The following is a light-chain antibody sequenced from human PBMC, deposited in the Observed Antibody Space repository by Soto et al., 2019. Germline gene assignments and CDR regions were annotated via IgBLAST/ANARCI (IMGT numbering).Light chain of an antibody. V-gene: IGKV3-20*01. Sequence: EIVLTQSPGTLSLSPGERATLSCSASQSVSSSYLAWYQQKPGQAPRLLIYGASSRATGIPDRFSGSGSGTDFTLTISRLEPEDFAVYYCQQYGGSPLYTFGQGTKVEIK. J-gene: IGKJ2*01. CDR2: GAS. CDR1: QSVSSSY. CDR3: QQYGGSPLYT.